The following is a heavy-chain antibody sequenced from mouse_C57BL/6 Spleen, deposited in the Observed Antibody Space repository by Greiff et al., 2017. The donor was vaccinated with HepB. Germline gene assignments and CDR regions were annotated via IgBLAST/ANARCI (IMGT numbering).Heavy chain of an antibody. Sequence: EVKLMESGGGLVQPGGSLKLSCAASGFTFSDYGMAWVRQAPRKGPEWVAFISNLAYSIYYADTVTGRFTISRENAKNALYVEMSSLRSEDTAMYYCARLEWGDNYYGSSCEAWFAYWGQGTLVTVSA. CDR3: ARLEWGDNYYGSSCEAWFAY. V-gene: IGHV5-15*01. J-gene: IGHJ3*01. D-gene: IGHD1-1*01. CDR1: GFTFSDYG. CDR2: ISNLAYSI.